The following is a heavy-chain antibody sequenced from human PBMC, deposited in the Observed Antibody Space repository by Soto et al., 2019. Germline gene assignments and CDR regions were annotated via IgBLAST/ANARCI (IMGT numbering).Heavy chain of an antibody. CDR3: ARDPTRIEYSRSDNWFDP. J-gene: IGHJ5*02. D-gene: IGHD6-6*01. V-gene: IGHV3-21*01. CDR1: GFTFSSYS. Sequence: GALRLSCAASGFTFSSYSMNWVRQAPGKGLEWVSSISSSSSYIYYADSVKGRFTISRDNAKNSLYLQMNSLRAEDTAVYYCARDPTRIEYSRSDNWFDPWGKGT. CDR2: ISSSSSYI.